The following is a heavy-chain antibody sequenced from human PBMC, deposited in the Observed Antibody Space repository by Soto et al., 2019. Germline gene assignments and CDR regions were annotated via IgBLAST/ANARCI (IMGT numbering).Heavy chain of an antibody. V-gene: IGHV3-11*01. CDR1: GFTFSDYY. D-gene: IGHD6-13*01. J-gene: IGHJ4*02. Sequence: KTGGSLRLSSAASGFTFSDYYMTWIRQAPGSGLEWVSYISSSSGTISYANSVKGRFTISRDNAQNSLYLQMTSLRAEDTAVYYCARGTYRSKTDFDYWGQGTLVTVSS. CDR2: ISSSSGTI. CDR3: ARGTYRSKTDFDY.